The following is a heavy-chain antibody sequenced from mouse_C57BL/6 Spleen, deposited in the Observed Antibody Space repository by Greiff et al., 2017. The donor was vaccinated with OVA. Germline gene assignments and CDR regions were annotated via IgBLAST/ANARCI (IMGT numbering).Heavy chain of an antibody. V-gene: IGHV1-61*01. CDR2: IYPSDSET. CDR3: ASRAYYSKNWYFDV. CDR1: GYTFTSYW. Sequence: QVHVKQPGAELVRPGSSVKLSCKASGYTFTSYWMDWVKQRPGQGLEWIGNIYPSDSETHYNQKFKDKATLTVDKSSSTAYMQLSSLTSEDSAVYYCASRAYYSKNWYFDVWGTGTTVTVSS. D-gene: IGHD2-5*01. J-gene: IGHJ1*03.